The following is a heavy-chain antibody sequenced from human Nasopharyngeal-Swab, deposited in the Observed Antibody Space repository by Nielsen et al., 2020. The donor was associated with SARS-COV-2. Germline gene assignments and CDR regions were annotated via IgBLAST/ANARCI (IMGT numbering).Heavy chain of an antibody. Sequence: ASVKVSCKASGYTFTSYAMHWVRQAPGQRLEWMGWINAGNGNTKYSQKFRGRVTITRDTSASTAYMELSSLRSEDTAVYYCARALRDVTGPSGWFDPWGQGTLVTVSS. V-gene: IGHV1-3*01. CDR3: ARALRDVTGPSGWFDP. J-gene: IGHJ5*02. CDR1: GYTFTSYA. CDR2: INAGNGNT. D-gene: IGHD1-20*01.